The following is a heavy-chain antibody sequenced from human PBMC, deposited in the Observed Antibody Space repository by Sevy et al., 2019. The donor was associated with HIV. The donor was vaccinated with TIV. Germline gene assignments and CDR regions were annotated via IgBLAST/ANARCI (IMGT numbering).Heavy chain of an antibody. CDR2: IIPIFGTA. J-gene: IGHJ6*02. D-gene: IGHD2-2*02. CDR3: AIGYCSSTSCHTYGMDV. V-gene: IGHV1-69*13. Sequence: ASVKVSCKASGGTFSSYAISWVRQAPGQGLEWMGGIIPIFGTANYAQKFQGRVTITADESTSTVYMELSSLRSEDTAVYYCAIGYCSSTSCHTYGMDVWGQGTTVTVSS. CDR1: GGTFSSYA.